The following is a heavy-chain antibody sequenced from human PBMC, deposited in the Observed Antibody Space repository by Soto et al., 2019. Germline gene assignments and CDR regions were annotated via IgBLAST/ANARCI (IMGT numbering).Heavy chain of an antibody. V-gene: IGHV1-2*02. CDR3: ASHIYGDHTLLFDY. Sequence: ASVKVSCKASGYTFTGYYMHWVRQAPGQGLEWMGRINPNSGIANYAQKFQGRVTMTTDTSTSTAHMELSSLRSEDTAVYYCASHIYGDHTLLFDYWGQGTLVTVSS. CDR2: INPNSGIA. J-gene: IGHJ4*02. CDR1: GYTFTGYY. D-gene: IGHD4-17*01.